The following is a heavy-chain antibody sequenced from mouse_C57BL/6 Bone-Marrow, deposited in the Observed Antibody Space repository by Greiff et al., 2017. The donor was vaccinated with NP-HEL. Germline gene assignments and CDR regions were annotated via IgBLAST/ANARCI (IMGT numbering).Heavy chain of an antibody. J-gene: IGHJ2*01. CDR3: ARQFTTVVPYYFDY. D-gene: IGHD1-1*01. CDR2: INPNNGGT. CDR1: GYTFTDYN. Sequence: VQLQQSGPELVKPGASVKIPCKASGYTFTDYNMDWVKQSPGKSLEWIGDINPNNGGTIYNQKFKGKATLTVDKSSSTAYMELRSLTSEDTAVYYCARQFTTVVPYYFDYWGQGTTLTVSS. V-gene: IGHV1-18*01.